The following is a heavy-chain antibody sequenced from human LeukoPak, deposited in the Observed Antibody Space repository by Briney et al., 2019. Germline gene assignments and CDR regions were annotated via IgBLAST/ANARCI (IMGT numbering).Heavy chain of an antibody. V-gene: IGHV4-34*01. CDR2: INHSGST. CDR1: GGSFSGYY. CDR3: GRSNDYGDYKTDC. Sequence: SETLSLTCAVYGGSFSGYYWSWIRQPPGKGLEWIGEINHSGSTNYNPSLKSRVTISVDTSKNQFSLKLSSVTAADTAVYYCGRSNDYGDYKTDCWGQGTLVTVSS. D-gene: IGHD4-17*01. J-gene: IGHJ4*02.